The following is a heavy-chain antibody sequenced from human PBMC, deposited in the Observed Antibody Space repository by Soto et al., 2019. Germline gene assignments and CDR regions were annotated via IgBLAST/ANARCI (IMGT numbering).Heavy chain of an antibody. V-gene: IGHV3-30-3*01. Sequence: VRLSCAASGFTFNIYALHWVRQAPGKGLEWVAVISFDGTKKYYSDSVKGRFTISRDNLKNILYLQMNNLRVEDAALYFCAREDDYGYRYINYGLDVWGQGTTVTVSS. D-gene: IGHD4-17*01. J-gene: IGHJ6*02. CDR2: ISFDGTKK. CDR3: AREDDYGYRYINYGLDV. CDR1: GFTFNIYA.